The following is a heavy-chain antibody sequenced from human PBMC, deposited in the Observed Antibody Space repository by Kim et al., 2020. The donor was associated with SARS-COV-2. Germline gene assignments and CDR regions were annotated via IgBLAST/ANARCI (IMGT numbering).Heavy chain of an antibody. CDR1: GFTCSSYG. Sequence: GGSLRLSCAASGFTCSSYGMHWVRQAPGKGLEWVAVISYDGSNKYYADSVKGRFTISRDNSKNTLYLQMNSLRAEDTAVYYCAKGDRSHYDFWSGYYLYYYYGMDVWGQGTTVTVSS. CDR3: AKGDRSHYDFWSGYYLYYYYGMDV. D-gene: IGHD3-3*01. V-gene: IGHV3-30*18. J-gene: IGHJ6*02. CDR2: ISYDGSNK.